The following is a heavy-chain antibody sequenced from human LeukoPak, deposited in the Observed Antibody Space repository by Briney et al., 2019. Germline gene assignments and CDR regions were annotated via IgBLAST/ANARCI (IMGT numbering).Heavy chain of an antibody. CDR3: ARVWFYYGSGSRGAYYFDY. CDR2: IIPIFGTA. CDR1: GGTFSSYA. D-gene: IGHD3-10*01. J-gene: IGHJ4*02. Sequence: ASVKLSCKASGGTFSSYAISWVRQAPGQGLEWMGGIIPIFGTANYAQKFQGRVTITADKSTSTAYMELSSLRSEDTAVYYCARVWFYYGSGSRGAYYFDYWGEGTLVTVSS. V-gene: IGHV1-69*06.